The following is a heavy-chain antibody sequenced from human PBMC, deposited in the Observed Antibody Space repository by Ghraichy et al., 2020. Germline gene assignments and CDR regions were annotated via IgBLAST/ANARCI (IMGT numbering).Heavy chain of an antibody. Sequence: GESLNISCKASGFIFGDYGLSWVRQAPGKGLEWLGFIRSKDRGGTTEYAASVKGRFTISRDDSKSVAYLQMNSLKTEDTGVYFCTRDDRYWGQGTLVTVSS. CDR2: IRSKDRGGTT. CDR3: TRDDRY. CDR1: GFIFGDYG. V-gene: IGHV3-49*04. D-gene: IGHD3-16*02. J-gene: IGHJ4*02.